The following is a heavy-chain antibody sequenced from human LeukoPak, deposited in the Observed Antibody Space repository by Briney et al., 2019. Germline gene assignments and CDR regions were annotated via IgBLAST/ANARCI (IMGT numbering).Heavy chain of an antibody. J-gene: IGHJ4*02. CDR3: VREDSGSSSDY. Sequence: SETLSLTCTVSGDSISSSNYHWAWIRQPPGKGLEWIGSIYYSGNTYYNPSLQSRVSISVDTSKNQFSLKLSSVTAADTAVYYCVREDSGSSSDYWGQGILVTVSS. CDR1: GDSISSSNYH. V-gene: IGHV4-39*01. D-gene: IGHD2-15*01. CDR2: IYYSGNT.